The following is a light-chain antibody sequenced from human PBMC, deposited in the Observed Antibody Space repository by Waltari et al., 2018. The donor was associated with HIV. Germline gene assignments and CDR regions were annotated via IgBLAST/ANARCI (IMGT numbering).Light chain of an antibody. CDR1: RSDVGDYNF. CDR2: DVN. Sequence: QSALTQPASVSGSPGQSITISCTGARSDVGDYNFVAWYQQHPDNAPKLIIYDVNDRPSGVSIRFSGAKSGNTASRTISGLQAEDEADYYCCSYSLTHTLVFGSGTKVTVL. J-gene: IGLJ1*01. CDR3: CSYSLTHTLV. V-gene: IGLV2-14*03.